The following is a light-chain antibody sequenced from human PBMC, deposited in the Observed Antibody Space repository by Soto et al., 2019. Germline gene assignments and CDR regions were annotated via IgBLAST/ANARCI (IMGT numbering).Light chain of an antibody. CDR3: QQYAGSPRT. Sequence: VFTRSPGTLSLSQGERASLSCIASQTASSNFLAWYQEKPGRAPRLLIYGASSRATGIPDRFTGSGSGTDFTLTINRVEPEDFAVYFCQQYAGSPRTFGQGTKVDIK. J-gene: IGKJ1*01. V-gene: IGKV3-20*01. CDR1: QTASSNF. CDR2: GAS.